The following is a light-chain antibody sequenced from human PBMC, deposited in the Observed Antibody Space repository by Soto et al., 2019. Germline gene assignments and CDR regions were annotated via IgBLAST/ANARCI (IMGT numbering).Light chain of an antibody. CDR1: SSDVGYYDS. CDR3: SSYTGSRTLIL. CDR2: EVT. V-gene: IGLV2-14*01. J-gene: IGLJ2*01. Sequence: QSVLTQPASVSGSVGQSITISCTGSSSDVGYYDSVAWYQQHSGKAPKLMIYEVTNRPSGVSNRFSGSKSGSTASLTISGLQAEDEADYYCSSYTGSRTLILFGGGTKVTVL.